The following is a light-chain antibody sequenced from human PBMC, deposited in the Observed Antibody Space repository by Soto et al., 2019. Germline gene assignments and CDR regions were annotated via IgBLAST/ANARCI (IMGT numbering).Light chain of an antibody. CDR2: AAS. J-gene: IGKJ4*01. Sequence: EIQMTQSPSSLSASVGDRVTITCRASEGIGSGLAWYQQKPGKAPKRLIYAASKLQSGVPSRFSGSGSGREFPLTITSLQPEDFATYFCLQRSTYPLTFGGGPKVEIK. CDR1: EGIGSG. V-gene: IGKV1-17*01. CDR3: LQRSTYPLT.